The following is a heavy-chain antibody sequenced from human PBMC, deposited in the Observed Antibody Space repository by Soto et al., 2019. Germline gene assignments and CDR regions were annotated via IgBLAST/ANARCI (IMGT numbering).Heavy chain of an antibody. CDR3: ARGLTTRFIVVVPAAIRGGYGMDV. Sequence: TLSLTCAVYGGSFSGYYWSWIRQPPGKGLEWIGEFNHSGSTNYNPSLKSRVTISVDTSKNQFSLKLSSVTAADTAVYYCARGLTTRFIVVVPAAIRGGYGMDVWGQGTTVTVSS. CDR2: FNHSGST. J-gene: IGHJ6*02. D-gene: IGHD2-2*01. V-gene: IGHV4-34*01. CDR1: GGSFSGYY.